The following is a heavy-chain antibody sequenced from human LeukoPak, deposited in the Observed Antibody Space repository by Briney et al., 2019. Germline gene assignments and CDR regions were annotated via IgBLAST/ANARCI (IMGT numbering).Heavy chain of an antibody. CDR1: GFTFSNYV. CDR2: ISYDGSNK. Sequence: PGGSLRLSCVASGFTFSNYVMHWVRQAPGKGLEWVAVISYDGSNKYYADSVKGRFTISRDNSKNTLYLQMNSLRAEDTAVYYCAREDRWLQCFDYWGQGTLVTVSS. V-gene: IGHV3-30*04. CDR3: AREDRWLQCFDY. D-gene: IGHD5-24*01. J-gene: IGHJ4*02.